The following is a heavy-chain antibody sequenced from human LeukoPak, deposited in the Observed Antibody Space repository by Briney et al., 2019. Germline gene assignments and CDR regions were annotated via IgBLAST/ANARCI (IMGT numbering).Heavy chain of an antibody. CDR3: ARLVATTYYYSYGMDV. CDR2: INHSGST. J-gene: IGHJ6*02. Sequence: SETLSLTCAVYGGSFSGYYWSWIRQPPGKGLEWIGEINHSGSTNYNPSLKSRVTISVDPSKNQFSLKLSSVYAADAGVYYCARLVATTYYYSYGMDVWGQGTTATVS. CDR1: GGSFSGYY. D-gene: IGHD5-12*01. V-gene: IGHV4-34*01.